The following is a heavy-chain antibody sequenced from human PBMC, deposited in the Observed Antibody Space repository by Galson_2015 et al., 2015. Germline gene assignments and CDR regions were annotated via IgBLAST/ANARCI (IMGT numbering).Heavy chain of an antibody. J-gene: IGHJ4*02. CDR1: GFTFSSYA. CDR2: ISGSGGST. Sequence: SLRLSCAASGFTFSSYAMSWVRQAPGKGLEWVSAISGSGGSTYYADSVKGRFTISRDNSKNTLYLQMNSLRAEDTAVYYCAKDLEGSSWYRSGCFDYWGQGTLVTVSS. CDR3: AKDLEGSSWYRSGCFDY. D-gene: IGHD6-13*01. V-gene: IGHV3-23*01.